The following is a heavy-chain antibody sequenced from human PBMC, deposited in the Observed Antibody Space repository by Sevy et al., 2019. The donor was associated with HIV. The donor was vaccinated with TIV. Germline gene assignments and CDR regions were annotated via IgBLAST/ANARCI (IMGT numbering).Heavy chain of an antibody. CDR2: IYYSGST. D-gene: IGHD6-13*01. CDR1: GGSTSSSSYY. Sequence: SETLSLTCTVSGGSTSSSSYYWGWIRQPPGKGLEWIGSIYYSGSTYYNPSLKSRVTISVDTSKNQFSLKLSSVTAADTAVYYCARHQYSSSWYPGGGDAFDIWGQGTMVTVSS. CDR3: ARHQYSSSWYPGGGDAFDI. J-gene: IGHJ3*02. V-gene: IGHV4-39*01.